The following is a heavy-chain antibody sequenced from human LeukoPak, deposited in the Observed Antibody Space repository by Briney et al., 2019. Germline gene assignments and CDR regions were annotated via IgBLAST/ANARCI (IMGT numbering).Heavy chain of an antibody. D-gene: IGHD5-18*01. Sequence: SIYYSASTYYTPSLKSRVTISVDTSKTQFSLKLSSVTAADTAVYYCARHQSDTAMVTTDYWGQGTLVTVSS. J-gene: IGHJ4*02. V-gene: IGHV4-39*01. CDR2: IYYSAST. CDR3: ARHQSDTAMVTTDY.